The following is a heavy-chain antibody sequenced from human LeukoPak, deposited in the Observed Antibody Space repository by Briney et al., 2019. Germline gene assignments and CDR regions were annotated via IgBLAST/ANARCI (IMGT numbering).Heavy chain of an antibody. D-gene: IGHD6-13*01. CDR2: IYYSGST. CDR3: AGVASAGGILWFDP. CDR1: GGSISSYY. Sequence: SETLSLTCTVSGGSISSYYWSWIRQPPGKGLEWIGYIYYSGSTNYNPSLKSRVTISVDTSKNQFSLKLSSVTAADTAVYYCAGVASAGGILWFDPWGQGTLVTVSS. V-gene: IGHV4-59*01. J-gene: IGHJ5*02.